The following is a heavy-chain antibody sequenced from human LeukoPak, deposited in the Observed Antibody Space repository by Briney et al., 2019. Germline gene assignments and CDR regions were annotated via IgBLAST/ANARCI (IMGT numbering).Heavy chain of an antibody. CDR2: INSDGSST. CDR3: ARAGSGYAVFDY. D-gene: IGHD5-12*01. J-gene: IGHJ4*02. Sequence: GGSLRLSCAASGFTFSSFAMSWVRQAPGKGLEWVSRINSDGSSTSYADSVKGRFTISRDNAKNTLYLQMNSLRAEDTAVYYCARAGSGYAVFDYWGQGTLVTVSS. CDR1: GFTFSSFA. V-gene: IGHV3-74*01.